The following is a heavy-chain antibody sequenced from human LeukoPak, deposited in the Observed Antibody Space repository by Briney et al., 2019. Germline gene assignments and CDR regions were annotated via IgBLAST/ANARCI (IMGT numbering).Heavy chain of an antibody. CDR2: IYYSGST. CDR3: ARDRRYCSSTSCSNFDY. Sequence: SETLSLTCTVSGGSVSSGSYYWSWIRQPPGKGLEWIGYIYYSGSTNYNPSLKSRVTISVDTSKNQISLKLSSVTAADTAVYYCARDRRYCSSTSCSNFDYWGQGTLVTVSS. D-gene: IGHD2-2*01. V-gene: IGHV4-61*01. CDR1: GGSVSSGSYY. J-gene: IGHJ4*02.